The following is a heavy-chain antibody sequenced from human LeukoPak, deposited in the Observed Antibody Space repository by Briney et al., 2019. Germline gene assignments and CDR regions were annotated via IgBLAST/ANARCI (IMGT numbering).Heavy chain of an antibody. V-gene: IGHV4-34*01. CDR1: GGSFSGYY. D-gene: IGHD6-19*01. J-gene: IGHJ6*02. CDR2: INHSGST. Sequence: PSETLSLTCAVYGGSFSGYYWSWIRQPPGKGLEWIGEINHSGSTNYNPSLKSRVTISVDTSKNQFSLKLSSVTAAGTAVYYCARWARYSSGWYPHYYYYYGMDVWGQGTTVTVSS. CDR3: ARWARYSSGWYPHYYYYYGMDV.